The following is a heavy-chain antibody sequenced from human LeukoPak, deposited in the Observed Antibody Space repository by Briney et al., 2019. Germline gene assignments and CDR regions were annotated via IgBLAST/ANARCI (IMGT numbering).Heavy chain of an antibody. Sequence: PSETLSLTCTVSGGSISSDYWSWIRQPPGKGPEWIGYIYYSGFTNYNPSLKSRVTISVDTSKNEFSLKLSFVTAADTAVYYCARRSHYGSGYGMDVWGQGTTVTVSS. D-gene: IGHD3-10*01. CDR3: ARRSHYGSGYGMDV. CDR2: IYYSGFT. CDR1: GGSISSDY. J-gene: IGHJ6*02. V-gene: IGHV4-59*08.